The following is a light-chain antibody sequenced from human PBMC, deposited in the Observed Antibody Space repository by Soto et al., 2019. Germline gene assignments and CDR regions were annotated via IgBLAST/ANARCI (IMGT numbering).Light chain of an antibody. CDR3: PQYFSSLT. Sequence: EIVLTQSPGTLSLSPGERATLSCRASHTVSSSYLAWYQQKPGQPPRLLIYGASSRATGIPDRFSGSGFGSDFTLTISRLEAEGFSVDFFPQYFSSLTFGGGTKVEIK. CDR1: HTVSSSY. CDR2: GAS. V-gene: IGKV3-20*01. J-gene: IGKJ4*01.